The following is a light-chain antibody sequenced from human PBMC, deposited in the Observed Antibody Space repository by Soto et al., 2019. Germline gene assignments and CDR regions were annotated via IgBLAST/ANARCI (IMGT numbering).Light chain of an antibody. Sequence: EIVLTQPPGPLSVSPGDRVTLSCRASQTVNTNYLAWFQQTPGQSPRILIYGASTPATGTPARFSGSGSGTHFTLNGSRLEPEAVAVYSCQQYGGSAPLTFGPGTKVDMK. CDR3: QQYGGSAPLT. J-gene: IGKJ1*01. V-gene: IGKV3-20*01. CDR2: GAS. CDR1: QTVNTNY.